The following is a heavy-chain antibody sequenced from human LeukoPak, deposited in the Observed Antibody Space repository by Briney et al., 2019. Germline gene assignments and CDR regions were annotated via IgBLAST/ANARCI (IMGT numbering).Heavy chain of an antibody. Sequence: GGSLRLSCAASGFTFSSYSMNWVRRAPGKGLEWVSSISSSSSYIYYADSVKGRSTISRDNAKNSLYLQMNSLRAEDTAVYYCARDGIVATQPDAFDIWGQGTMVTVSS. CDR3: ARDGIVATQPDAFDI. J-gene: IGHJ3*02. V-gene: IGHV3-21*01. CDR2: ISSSSSYI. D-gene: IGHD5-12*01. CDR1: GFTFSSYS.